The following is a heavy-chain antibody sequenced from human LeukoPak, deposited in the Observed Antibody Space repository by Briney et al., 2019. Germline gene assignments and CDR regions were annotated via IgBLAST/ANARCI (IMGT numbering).Heavy chain of an antibody. V-gene: IGHV4-59*11. J-gene: IGHJ6*03. D-gene: IGHD1-26*01. CDR3: ARVRGDYYYYYYMDV. CDR1: GGSISSHY. Sequence: PSETLSLTCTVSGGSISSHYWSWIRQPPGKGLEWIGYIYYSGSTNYNPSLKSRVTISVDTSKNQFSLKLSSVTAADTAVYYCARVRGDYYYYYYMDVWGKGTTVTVSS. CDR2: IYYSGST.